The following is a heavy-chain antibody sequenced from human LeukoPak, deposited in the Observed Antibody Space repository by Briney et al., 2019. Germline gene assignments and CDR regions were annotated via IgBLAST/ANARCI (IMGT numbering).Heavy chain of an antibody. Sequence: GGSLRLSCAASGFTFGSFAMTWVRQAPGKGLEWVSSVSGSGGSTYYADSVKGRFTISRDNSKNTLYLQMKSLRAEDTAVYFCAKSHRQSGTYFDYWGQGTLVTASS. J-gene: IGHJ4*02. CDR2: VSGSGGST. CDR3: AKSHRQSGTYFDY. V-gene: IGHV3-23*01. D-gene: IGHD1-26*01. CDR1: GFTFGSFA.